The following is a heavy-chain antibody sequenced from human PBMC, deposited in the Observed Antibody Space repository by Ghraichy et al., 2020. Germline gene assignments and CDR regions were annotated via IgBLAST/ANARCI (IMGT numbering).Heavy chain of an antibody. Sequence: GGSLRLSCATSGFNFRKSPISWIRQAPGKGLEWVSTFGDDGRSTFYAESVKGRFTISRDYSKNTLYLQMNSLRAEDAALYYCAKESVTGVTGPDYWGQGTLVSVSS. J-gene: IGHJ4*02. D-gene: IGHD4-23*01. CDR2: FGDDGRST. CDR1: GFNFRKSP. CDR3: AKESVTGVTGPDY. V-gene: IGHV3-23*01.